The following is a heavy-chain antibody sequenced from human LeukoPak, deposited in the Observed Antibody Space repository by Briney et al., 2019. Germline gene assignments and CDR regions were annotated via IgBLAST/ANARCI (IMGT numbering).Heavy chain of an antibody. CDR1: GFTFSSYA. V-gene: IGHV3-64*01. Sequence: GGSLRLSCAASGFTFSSYAMHWVRQAPGKGLEYVSAISSNGGSTYYANSVKGRFTISRDNSKNTLYLQMGSLRAEDMAVYYCAKQYDYVWNYFDYWGQGTLVTVSS. CDR3: AKQYDYVWNYFDY. D-gene: IGHD3-16*01. CDR2: ISSNGGST. J-gene: IGHJ4*02.